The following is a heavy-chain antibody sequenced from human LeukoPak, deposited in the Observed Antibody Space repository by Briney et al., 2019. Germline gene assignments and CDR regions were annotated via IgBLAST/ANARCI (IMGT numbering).Heavy chain of an antibody. CDR1: GGSFSGYY. J-gene: IGHJ4*02. V-gene: IGHV4-34*01. Sequence: SETLSLTCAVYGGSFSGYYWSWIRQPPGKGLEWIGEINHSGSTNYNPSLKSRVTISVDTSKNQFSLKLSSVTAADTALYYCARAPDCSSTSCHGFFDYWGQGTLVTVSS. D-gene: IGHD2-2*01. CDR3: ARAPDCSSTSCHGFFDY. CDR2: INHSGST.